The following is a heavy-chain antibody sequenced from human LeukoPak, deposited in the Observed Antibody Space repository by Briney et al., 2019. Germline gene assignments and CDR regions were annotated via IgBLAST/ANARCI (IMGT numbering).Heavy chain of an antibody. V-gene: IGHV4-39*07. Sequence: SETVSLTCTVSGGSISSSSYYWGWIRQPPGKGLEWIGSIYYSGSTYYNPSLKSRVTISVDTSKNQFSLKLSSVTAADTAVYYCARGRIAKIVVVHSFHYGMDVWGQGTTVTVSS. CDR2: IYYSGST. CDR1: GGSISSSSYY. CDR3: ARGRIAKIVVVHSFHYGMDV. D-gene: IGHD3-22*01. J-gene: IGHJ6*02.